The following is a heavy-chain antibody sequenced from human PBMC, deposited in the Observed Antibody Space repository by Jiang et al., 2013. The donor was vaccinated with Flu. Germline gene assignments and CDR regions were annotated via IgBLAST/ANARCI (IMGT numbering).Heavy chain of an antibody. CDR1: GYTFTSYY. CDR3: ARENSGTYFDY. J-gene: IGHJ4*02. V-gene: IGHV1-69*13. D-gene: IGHD6-19*01. Sequence: SVKVSCKASGYTFTSYYMHWVRQAPGQGLEWMGGIIPIFGTANYAQKFQGRVTITADESTSTAYMELSSLRSEDTAVYYCARENSGTYFDYWGQGTLVTVSS. CDR2: IIPIFGTA.